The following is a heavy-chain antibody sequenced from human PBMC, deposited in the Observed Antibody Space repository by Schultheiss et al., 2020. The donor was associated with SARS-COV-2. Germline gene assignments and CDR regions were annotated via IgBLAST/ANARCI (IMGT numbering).Heavy chain of an antibody. J-gene: IGHJ6*02. D-gene: IGHD4-11*01. V-gene: IGHV1-69*05. CDR1: GGTFSCYA. CDR2: IIPIFGTA. CDR3: ASLGSNYYGMDV. Sequence: SVKVSCKASGGTFSCYAISWVRQAPGQGLEWMGGIIPIFGTANYAQKFQGRVTMTRDTSTSTVYMELSSLRSEDTAVYYCASLGSNYYGMDVWGQGTTVTVSS.